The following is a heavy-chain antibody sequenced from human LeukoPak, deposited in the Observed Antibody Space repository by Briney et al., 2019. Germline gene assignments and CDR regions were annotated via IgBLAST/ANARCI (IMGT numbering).Heavy chain of an antibody. J-gene: IGHJ4*02. CDR3: ARQPSSGWCFDY. D-gene: IGHD6-19*01. V-gene: IGHV1-3*01. CDR2: SNAGNGKT. Sequence: GASVKVSCNASGYTFTSYAMHWVRQAPGQRLEGMGWSNAGNGKTKYSQKFQGRVTLPRETSESTAYMELSSLRSEDTAVYYCARQPSSGWCFDYWGQGTLVTVSS. CDR1: GYTFTSYA.